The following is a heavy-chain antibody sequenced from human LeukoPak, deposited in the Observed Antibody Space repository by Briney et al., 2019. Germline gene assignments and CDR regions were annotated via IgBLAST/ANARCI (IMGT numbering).Heavy chain of an antibody. V-gene: IGHV4-59*01. Sequence: SETLSLTCTVSGASISSLYWSWIRQPPGRGLEWIGFISNSGRPTYNPSLNSRGTISLHTSKNQFSLKVNYVTAADTAVYYCASESRQLGNWGQGTLVTVYS. CDR2: ISNSGRP. J-gene: IGHJ4*02. D-gene: IGHD1-1*01. CDR1: GASISSLY. CDR3: ASESRQLGN.